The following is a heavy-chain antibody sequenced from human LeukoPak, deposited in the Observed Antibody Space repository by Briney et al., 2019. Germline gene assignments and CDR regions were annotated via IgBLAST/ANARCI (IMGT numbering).Heavy chain of an antibody. CDR1: GFTFDDYA. J-gene: IGHJ4*02. V-gene: IGHV3-9*01. CDR3: AKHRGYDLGLYYFDY. D-gene: IGHD5-12*01. CDR2: ISWNSGSI. Sequence: GGSLRLSCAVSGFTFDDYAMHWVRQAPGKGLEWVSGISWNSGSIGYADSVKGRFTISRDNAKNSLYLQMNSLRAEDTALYYCAKHRGYDLGLYYFDYWGQGILVTVSS.